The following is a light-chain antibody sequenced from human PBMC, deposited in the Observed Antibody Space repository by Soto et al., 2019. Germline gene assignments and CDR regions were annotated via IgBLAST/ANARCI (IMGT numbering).Light chain of an antibody. J-gene: IGKJ5*01. V-gene: IGKV3-11*01. CDR2: GAS. CDR3: QQRSNWPPIT. CDR1: QSISSD. Sequence: EIVMTQSPATLSLSAGERATLSCRPSQSISSDLACYQNKHDQTPRLLIHGASNRATGIPARFSGSGSGTDLTLTISSLEPEDFAVYYCQQRSNWPPITFGQGTRLEIK.